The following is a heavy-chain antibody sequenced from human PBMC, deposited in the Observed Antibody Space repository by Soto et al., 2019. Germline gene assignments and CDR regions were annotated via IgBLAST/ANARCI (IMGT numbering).Heavy chain of an antibody. D-gene: IGHD2-21*01. CDR3: GQSRCGGDCLRFYPSRSYYGLDV. CDR2: LYWDDDK. V-gene: IGHV2-5*02. CDR1: GFSLSTTGVG. Sequence: QITLKESGPTLVKPTQTLTLTCTLSGFSLSTTGVGVGWIRQPPGKALEWLALLYWDDDKRYSPSLRSRLTITKDTSKYQVDLTMTYMDPVDTATYYCGQSRCGGDCLRFYPSRSYYGLDVWGQGTTVTVSS. J-gene: IGHJ6*02.